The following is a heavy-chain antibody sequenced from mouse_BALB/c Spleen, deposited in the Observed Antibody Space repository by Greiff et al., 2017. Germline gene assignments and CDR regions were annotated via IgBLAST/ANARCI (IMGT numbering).Heavy chain of an antibody. D-gene: IGHD1-1*01. Sequence: VQLQQSGPELVKPGASVKIPCKASGYTFTDYNMDWVKQSHGKSLEWIGDINPNNGGTIYNQKFKGKATLTVDKSSSTAYMELRSLTSEDTAVYYCARSEYYGSSYAMDYWGQGTSVTVSS. CDR2: INPNNGGT. CDR3: ARSEYYGSSYAMDY. CDR1: GYTFTDYN. V-gene: IGHV1-18*01. J-gene: IGHJ4*01.